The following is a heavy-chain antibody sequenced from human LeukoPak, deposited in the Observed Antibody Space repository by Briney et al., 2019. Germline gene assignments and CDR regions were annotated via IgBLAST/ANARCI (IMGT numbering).Heavy chain of an antibody. CDR1: GGSISRSSYY. J-gene: IGHJ4*02. CDR2: FYYSGST. D-gene: IGHD6-19*01. Sequence: PSETLSLTCTASGGSISRSSYYWGWIRQPPGKGLEWIGNFYYSGSTSYNPSLKSRVTISVDTSMNQFSLKLRSVTAADTAVYFCARLDSSGWRDFWVQGTLVTVSS. CDR3: ARLDSSGWRDF. V-gene: IGHV4-39*01.